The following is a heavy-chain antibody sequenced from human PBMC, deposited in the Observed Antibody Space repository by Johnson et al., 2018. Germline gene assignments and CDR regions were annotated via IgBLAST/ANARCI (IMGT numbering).Heavy chain of an antibody. V-gene: IGHV3-30-3*01. J-gene: IGHJ1*01. CDR2: ISFDGNNK. Sequence: QVQLVQSGGGVVQPGRSLRLSCAASGFTFISYALHWVRQAPGKGLEWVAVISFDGNNKYYADSVKGRFTISRDNSKNTLYLQLNSLRPEDTGVYYCARVYYVGSGWYRGRPAPWGQGTLVTVSS. CDR1: GFTFISYA. D-gene: IGHD6-19*01. CDR3: ARVYYVGSGWYRGRPAP.